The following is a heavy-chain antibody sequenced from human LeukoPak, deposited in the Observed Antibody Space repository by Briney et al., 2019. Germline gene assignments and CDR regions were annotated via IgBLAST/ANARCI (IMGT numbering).Heavy chain of an antibody. V-gene: IGHV1-69*05. D-gene: IGHD3-10*01. CDR3: ASKADVLLESLGAFDI. CDR2: IIPIFGTA. Sequence: SVKVSCKASGGPFSSYAISWVRQAPGPGLEWMGGIIPIFGTANYAQKFQGRVTITTDESTSTAYMELSSLRSEDTAVYYCASKADVLLESLGAFDIWGQGTMVTVSS. J-gene: IGHJ3*02. CDR1: GGPFSSYA.